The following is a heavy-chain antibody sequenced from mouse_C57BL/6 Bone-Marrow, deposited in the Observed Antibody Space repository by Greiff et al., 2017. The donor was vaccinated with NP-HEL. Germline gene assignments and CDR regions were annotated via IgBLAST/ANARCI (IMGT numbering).Heavy chain of an antibody. CDR3: ARYDDGYSSYWYFDV. J-gene: IGHJ1*03. CDR1: GYAFSSYW. V-gene: IGHV1-80*01. D-gene: IGHD2-3*01. CDR2: IYPGDGDT. Sequence: QVQLQQSGAELVKPGASVKISCKASGYAFSSYWMNWVKQRPGKGLEWIGQIYPGDGDTNYNGKFKGKATLTADTSSSTAYMQLSSLTSEDSAVYFCARYDDGYSSYWYFDVWGTGTTVTVSS.